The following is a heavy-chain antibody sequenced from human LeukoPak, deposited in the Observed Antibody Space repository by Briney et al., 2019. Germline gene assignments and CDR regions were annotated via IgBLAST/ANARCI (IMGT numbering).Heavy chain of an antibody. CDR2: IYSGGST. D-gene: IGHD4-17*01. V-gene: IGHV3-66*02. Sequence: GGSLRLSCAASGFTFSSNYMSWVRQAPGKGLEWVSVIYSGGSTYYADSVKGRFTISRDNSKNTLYLQMNSLRAEDTAVYYCARGSVTTAYSQVWGQGTLVTVSS. CDR3: ARGSVTTAYSQV. CDR1: GFTFSSNY. J-gene: IGHJ4*02.